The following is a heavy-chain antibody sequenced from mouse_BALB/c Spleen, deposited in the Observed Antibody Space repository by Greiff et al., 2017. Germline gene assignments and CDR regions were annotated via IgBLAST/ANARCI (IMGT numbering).Heavy chain of an antibody. Sequence: VQLKQSGPELVKPGASVKMSCKASGYTFTSYVMHWVKQKPGQGLEWIGYINPYNDGTKYNEKFKGKATLTSDKSSGTAYMELSSLTSEDSAVYYCARRYDYGWFAYWGQGTLVTVSA. CDR3: ARRYDYGWFAY. CDR2: INPYNDGT. D-gene: IGHD2-4*01. V-gene: IGHV1-14*01. CDR1: GYTFTSYV. J-gene: IGHJ3*01.